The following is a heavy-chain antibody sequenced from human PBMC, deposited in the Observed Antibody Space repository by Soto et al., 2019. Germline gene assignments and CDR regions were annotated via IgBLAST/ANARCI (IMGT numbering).Heavy chain of an antibody. CDR1: GFTFDDYA. CDR2: INWNSGSI. D-gene: IGHD6-13*01. V-gene: IGHV3-9*01. Sequence: LRLSCAASGFTFDDYAMHWVRQVPGKGLEWVSGINWNSGSIGYADSVKGRFAISRDNAKNSLHLQMNSPRAEDTAFYYCVKDESINWYSGHFRHWGQGTLVTVSS. J-gene: IGHJ1*01. CDR3: VKDESINWYSGHFRH.